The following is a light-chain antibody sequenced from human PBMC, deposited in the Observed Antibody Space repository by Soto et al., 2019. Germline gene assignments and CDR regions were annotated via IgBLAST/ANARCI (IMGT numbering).Light chain of an antibody. CDR2: EDN. CDR1: SGSIASNY. V-gene: IGLV6-57*03. J-gene: IGLJ7*01. Sequence: NFMLTQPHSVSESPGKTVTISCTRSSGSIASNYVQWYQQRPGSAPTTVIYEDNQRPSGVPDRFSGSIDSSSNSASLTISGLKTEYEADYFCQSYYSSTPAVFGGGTQLTVL. CDR3: QSYYSSTPAV.